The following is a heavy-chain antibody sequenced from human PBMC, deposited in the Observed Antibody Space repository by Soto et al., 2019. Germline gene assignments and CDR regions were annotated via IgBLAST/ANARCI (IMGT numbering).Heavy chain of an antibody. Sequence: GGSLRLSCAASGFTFSSYAMSWVRQAPGKGLEWVSAISGSGGSTYYADSVKGRFTISRDNSKNTLYLQMNSLRAEDTAVYYCAKEAPSSSSWEHNWFDPWGQGTLVIVSS. V-gene: IGHV3-23*01. D-gene: IGHD6-13*01. J-gene: IGHJ5*02. CDR1: GFTFSSYA. CDR3: AKEAPSSSSWEHNWFDP. CDR2: ISGSGGST.